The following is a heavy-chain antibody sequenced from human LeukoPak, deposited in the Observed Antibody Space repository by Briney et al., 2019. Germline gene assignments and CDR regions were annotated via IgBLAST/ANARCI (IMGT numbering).Heavy chain of an antibody. CDR2: MTGNGGTV. V-gene: IGHV3-23*01. J-gene: IGHJ5*02. D-gene: IGHD4-17*01. CDR1: GGSFSGYY. Sequence: ETLSLTCAVYGGSFSGYYWSWIRQPPGKGLEWVSSMTGNGGTVVYTDSVKSRFTMSRDNSKNTVYLQMNSLRAEDTALYYCTKDPNGNYIGAFDPWGLGTLVTVSS. CDR3: TKDPNGNYIGAFDP.